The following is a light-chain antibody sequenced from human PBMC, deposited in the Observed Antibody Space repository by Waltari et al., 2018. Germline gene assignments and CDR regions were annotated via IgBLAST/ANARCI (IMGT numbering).Light chain of an antibody. CDR2: DTS. CDR1: QSVVNY. V-gene: IGKV3-11*01. CDR3: QQGSILPLT. Sequence: VLTQSPATLSLSAGERATPSCRARQSVVNYLARYKQKRGQAPRLLIYDTSKSATGIPARFSGVGSGTDFTLTISNREADDFALYYCQQGSILPLTFGGGTKVEIK. J-gene: IGKJ4*01.